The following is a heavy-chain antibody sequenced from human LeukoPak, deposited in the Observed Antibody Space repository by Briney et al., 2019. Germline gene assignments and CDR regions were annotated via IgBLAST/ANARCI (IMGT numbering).Heavy chain of an antibody. Sequence: ETLSLTCAVYGGSFSGYYWSWIRQPPGKGLEWIGEINHSGSTNYNPSLKSRVTISVDTSKNQFSLKLSSVTAADTAVYYCARGREMATIMFDYWGQGTLVTVSS. CDR3: ARGREMATIMFDY. D-gene: IGHD5-24*01. CDR2: INHSGST. CDR1: GGSFSGYY. J-gene: IGHJ4*02. V-gene: IGHV4-34*01.